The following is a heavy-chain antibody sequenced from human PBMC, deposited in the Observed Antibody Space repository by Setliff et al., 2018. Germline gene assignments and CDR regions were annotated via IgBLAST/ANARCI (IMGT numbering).Heavy chain of an antibody. CDR3: VPGRGS. V-gene: IGHV3-23*01. Sequence: GESLKISCAASGFSFSSYAMSWVRQAPGKGLEWVSSIIGSGISTYYADSVQGRFTISRDNHKNTLHLQMNSLRADDTAVFYCVPGRGSWGQGALVTVSS. D-gene: IGHD6-25*01. CDR1: GFSFSSYA. CDR2: IIGSGIST. J-gene: IGHJ5*02.